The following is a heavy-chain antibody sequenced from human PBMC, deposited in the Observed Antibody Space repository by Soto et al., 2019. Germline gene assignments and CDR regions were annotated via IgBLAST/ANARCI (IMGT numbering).Heavy chain of an antibody. D-gene: IGHD6-6*01. CDR1: CYTFSSYG. CDR2: ISGYNGNT. CDR3: AREGQLGY. V-gene: IGHV1-18*01. J-gene: IGHJ4*02. Sequence: GASVKVSCQPSCYTFSSYGFSWVRQAPGQGLEWIGWISGYNGNTNYAQRFQGRVTMTTDTSTSTAYMELRSLRSDDTAVYYCAREGQLGYWGQGTLVTV.